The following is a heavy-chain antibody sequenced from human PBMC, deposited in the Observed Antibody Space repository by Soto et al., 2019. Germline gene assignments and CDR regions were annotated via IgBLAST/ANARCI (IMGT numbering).Heavy chain of an antibody. V-gene: IGHV4-30-4*01. CDR2: IFFSGST. J-gene: IGHJ4*02. D-gene: IGHD1-26*01. CDR3: ARVGIVGVTVLNFDF. CDR1: GGSISSSAYY. Sequence: TSETLSLTCTVSGGSISSSAYYWSWVRQSPGKGLEWIGNIFFSGSTYYNPSLKSRVIISVDTSKNQFSLRLSSVTAADTAVYYCARVGIVGVTVLNFDFWGQGTLVTVSS.